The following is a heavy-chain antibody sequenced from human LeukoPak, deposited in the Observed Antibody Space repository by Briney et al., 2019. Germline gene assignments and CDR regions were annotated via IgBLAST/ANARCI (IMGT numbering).Heavy chain of an antibody. V-gene: IGHV3-30*18. D-gene: IGHD6-13*01. J-gene: IGHJ5*02. CDR1: GFTFSSYG. Sequence: GRSLRLSCAASGFTFSSYGMHWVRQAPGKGLEWVAVISYDGSNKYYADSVKGRFTISRDNSKNTLYLQMNSLRAKDTAVYYCAKLDSSSTPFDPWGQGTLVTVSS. CDR3: AKLDSSSTPFDP. CDR2: ISYDGSNK.